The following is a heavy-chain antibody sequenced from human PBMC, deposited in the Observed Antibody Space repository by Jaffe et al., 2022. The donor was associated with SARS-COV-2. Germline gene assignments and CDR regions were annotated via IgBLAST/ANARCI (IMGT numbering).Heavy chain of an antibody. V-gene: IGHV1-2*02. J-gene: IGHJ5*02. CDR2: INPNSGGT. CDR3: ARDRAVAGEGYNWFDP. D-gene: IGHD6-19*01. CDR1: GYTFTGYY. Sequence: QVQLVQSGAEVKKPGASVKVSCKASGYTFTGYYMHWVRQAPGQGLEWMGWINPNSGGTNYAQKFQGRVTMTRDTSISTAYMELSRLRSDDTAVYYCARDRAVAGEGYNWFDPWGQGTLVTVSS.